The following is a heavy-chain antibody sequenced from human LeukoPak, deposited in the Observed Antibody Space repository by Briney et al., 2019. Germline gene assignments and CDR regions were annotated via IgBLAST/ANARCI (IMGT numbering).Heavy chain of an antibody. V-gene: IGHV1-18*01. CDR3: ARGLSGSYRDYFDP. D-gene: IGHD1-26*01. CDR1: GYTFTNYG. Sequence: GASVKVSCKASGYTFTNYGISWVRQSPGQGLEWMGWISAYNGDTNYVQYLQERVTMTTDTSTSTAYMELRSLRSDDTAVYYCARGLSGSYRDYFDPWGQGTLVTVSS. CDR2: ISAYNGDT. J-gene: IGHJ5*02.